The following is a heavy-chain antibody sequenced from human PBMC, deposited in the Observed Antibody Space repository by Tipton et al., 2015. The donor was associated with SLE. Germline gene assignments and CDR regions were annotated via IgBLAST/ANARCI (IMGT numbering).Heavy chain of an antibody. J-gene: IGHJ6*03. CDR2: ISSTSSYI. V-gene: IGHV3-21*01. D-gene: IGHD3-22*01. CDR3: ARDYYDSSGYSYYYYMDV. CDR1: GFTFSSYS. Sequence: SLRLSCTGSGFTFSSYSMNWVRQAPGKGLEWVSSISSTSSYIYYADSVKGRFTTSRDNAKNSLYLQMNSLRAEDSALYYCARDYYDSSGYSYYYYMDVWGKGTTVTVSS.